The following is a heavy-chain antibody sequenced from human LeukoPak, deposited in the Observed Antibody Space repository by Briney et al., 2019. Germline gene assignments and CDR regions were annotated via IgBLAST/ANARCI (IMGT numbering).Heavy chain of an antibody. CDR2: INPNSGGT. Sequence: GASVKVSCKASGYTFTSYDINWVRQATGQGLEWMGWINPNSGGTNYAQKFQGRVTMTRDTSISTAYMELSRLRSDDTAVYYCARVAIVGATEGFDYWGQGTLVTVSS. CDR3: ARVAIVGATEGFDY. V-gene: IGHV1-2*02. J-gene: IGHJ4*02. CDR1: GYTFTSYD. D-gene: IGHD1-26*01.